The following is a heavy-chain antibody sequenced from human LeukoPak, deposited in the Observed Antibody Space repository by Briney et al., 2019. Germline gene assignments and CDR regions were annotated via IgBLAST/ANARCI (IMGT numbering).Heavy chain of an antibody. Sequence: PGGSLRLSCAASGFTFSSYGMHWVRQAPGKGLEWVAFIRYDGSNKYYANSVKGRFTISRDNSKNTLYLQMNSLRAEDTAVYYCAKEYCSGGSCLNYWGQGTLVTVSS. V-gene: IGHV3-30*02. CDR3: AKEYCSGGSCLNY. D-gene: IGHD2-15*01. CDR1: GFTFSSYG. CDR2: IRYDGSNK. J-gene: IGHJ4*02.